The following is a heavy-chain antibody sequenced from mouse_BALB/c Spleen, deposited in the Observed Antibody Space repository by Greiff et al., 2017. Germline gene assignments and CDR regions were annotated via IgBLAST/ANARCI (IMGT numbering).Heavy chain of an antibody. V-gene: IGHV14-3*02. CDR3: ATIYYDYDNAMDY. J-gene: IGHJ4*01. D-gene: IGHD2-4*01. Sequence: DVQLQESGAELVKPGASVKLSCTASGFNIKDTYMHWVKQRPEQGLEWIGRIDPANGNTKYDPKFQGKATITADTSSNTAYLQLSSLTSEDTAVYYCATIYYDYDNAMDYWGQGTSVTVSS. CDR1: GFNIKDTY. CDR2: IDPANGNT.